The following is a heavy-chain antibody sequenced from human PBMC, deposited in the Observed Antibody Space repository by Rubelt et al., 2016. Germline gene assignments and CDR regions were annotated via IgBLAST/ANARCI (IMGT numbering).Heavy chain of an antibody. CDR3: AKDMDSSYNYFDY. CDR2: ISSDSSTV. Sequence: GSLRLSCAASGFTFSSYSMNWVRQAPGKGLEWVSYISSDSSTVYYADSVKGRFTISRDNSKNTLYLQMNSLRAEDTAVYYCAKDMDSSYNYFDYWGQGTLVTVSS. J-gene: IGHJ4*02. D-gene: IGHD6-6*01. CDR1: GFTFSSYS. V-gene: IGHV3-48*01.